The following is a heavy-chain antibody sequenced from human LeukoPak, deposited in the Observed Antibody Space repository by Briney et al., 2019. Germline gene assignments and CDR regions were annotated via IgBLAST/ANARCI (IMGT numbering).Heavy chain of an antibody. V-gene: IGHV3-30*02. CDR2: IRYDGSNK. Sequence: PGGSLRPSCAASGFTFSSYGMHWVRQAPGKGLEWVAFIRYDGSNKYYAESVKGRFTICRDNSKNTLYLQMNSLRAEDTAVYYCAKMDITMVRGVIEYYFDYWGQGTLVTVSS. CDR1: GFTFSSYG. D-gene: IGHD3-10*01. CDR3: AKMDITMVRGVIEYYFDY. J-gene: IGHJ4*02.